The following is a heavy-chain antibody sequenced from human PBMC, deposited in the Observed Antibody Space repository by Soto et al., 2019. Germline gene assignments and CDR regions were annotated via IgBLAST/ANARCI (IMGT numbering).Heavy chain of an antibody. D-gene: IGHD3-22*01. V-gene: IGHV1-69*13. J-gene: IGHJ6*02. CDR3: ARDHLNYYDSRGYLMAF. Sequence: SAVKLSCKACGGTFSSYAISWVRQAPGQGLEWMGGIIPIFGTANYAQKFQGRVTITADESTSTAYMELSSLRSEDTAVYYCARDHLNYYDSRGYLMAFCGQGTTV. CDR1: GGTFSSYA. CDR2: IIPIFGTA.